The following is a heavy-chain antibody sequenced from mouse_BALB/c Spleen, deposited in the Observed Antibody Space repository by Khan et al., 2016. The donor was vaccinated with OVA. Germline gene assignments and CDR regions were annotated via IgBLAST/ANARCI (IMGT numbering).Heavy chain of an antibody. CDR3: ARIYGGDFDY. V-gene: IGHV3-2*02. Sequence: EVQLVESGPGLVKPSQSLSLTCTVTGYSITSDYAWNWIRQFPGNKLEWMGYISYSGNTKYNPSLKSRISITRDTSKNQFFPQLNSVTIEDTATYYCARIYGGDFDYWGQGTTLTVSS. CDR1: GYSITSDYA. J-gene: IGHJ2*01. D-gene: IGHD1-1*01. CDR2: ISYSGNT.